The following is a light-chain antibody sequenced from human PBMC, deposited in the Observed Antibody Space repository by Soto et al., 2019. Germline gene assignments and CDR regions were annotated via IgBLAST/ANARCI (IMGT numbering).Light chain of an antibody. J-gene: IGKJ2*02. CDR2: SAS. CDR1: QSISTY. V-gene: IGKV1-39*01. CDR3: QQSYSTPCT. Sequence: DIPMTQSPSSLSASVGDRVTISCRASQSISTYLNWYQQKPGKAPKLLIYSASRLQSGVPSRFSGSGSGTDFTLTISSLQPEDFATYYCQQSYSTPCTFGQGTKLEIK.